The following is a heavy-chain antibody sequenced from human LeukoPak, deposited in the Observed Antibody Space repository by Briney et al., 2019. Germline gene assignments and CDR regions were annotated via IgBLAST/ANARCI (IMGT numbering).Heavy chain of an antibody. CDR2: INQDGRKK. D-gene: IGHD4-17*01. V-gene: IGHV3-7*04. Sequence: AGGSLRLSCAASGFIFDSFWMTWVRQAPGKGLEWVANINQDGRKKYYVDSVKGRFTISRDNARNSLYLQMNSLRAGDTAVYYCARQVDYGVHNWFDPWGQGTLVTVSS. CDR1: GFIFDSFW. J-gene: IGHJ5*02. CDR3: ARQVDYGVHNWFDP.